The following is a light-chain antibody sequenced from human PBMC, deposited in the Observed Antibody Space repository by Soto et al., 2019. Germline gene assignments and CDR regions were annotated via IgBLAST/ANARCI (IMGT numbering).Light chain of an antibody. V-gene: IGKV3D-15*01. CDR3: QQYDILPWP. CDR2: GAS. Sequence: QSPATPSLTEGASTNHSCRESQITSGNLAWYQLKPVQGPTLLIYGASSRAPGIPDTLSGSRSGTGFTLTISSLQSEDFAGEYCQQYDILPWPVGQ. J-gene: IGKJ1*01. CDR1: QITSGN.